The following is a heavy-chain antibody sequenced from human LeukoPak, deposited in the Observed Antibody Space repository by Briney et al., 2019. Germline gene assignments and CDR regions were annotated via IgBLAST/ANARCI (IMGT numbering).Heavy chain of an antibody. CDR3: AGGEWELGYYMDV. Sequence: SETLSLTCTVSGGSTSSYYWNWIRQPPGKRLEWIGYIYYSGSTDYNPSLKSRVTISVDTSENQFSLKLSSVTAADTAVYYCAGGEWELGYYMDVWGKGTTVTISS. D-gene: IGHD1-26*01. CDR1: GGSTSSYY. CDR2: IYYSGST. V-gene: IGHV4-59*01. J-gene: IGHJ6*03.